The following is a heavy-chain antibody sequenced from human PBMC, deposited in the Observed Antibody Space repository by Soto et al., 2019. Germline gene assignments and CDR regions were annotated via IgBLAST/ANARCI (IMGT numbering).Heavy chain of an antibody. Sequence: ASLKVSCKASGYTFTSYGISWVRQAPGQGLEWMGWISAYNGNTNYAQKLQGRVTMTTDTSTSTAYMELRSLRSDDTAVYYCARDPVGSTRGILPGYRIHPAYWGHGTLVTVSS. J-gene: IGHJ4*01. CDR1: GYTFTSYG. D-gene: IGHD3-9*01. V-gene: IGHV1-18*01. CDR3: ARDPVGSTRGILPGYRIHPAY. CDR2: ISAYNGNT.